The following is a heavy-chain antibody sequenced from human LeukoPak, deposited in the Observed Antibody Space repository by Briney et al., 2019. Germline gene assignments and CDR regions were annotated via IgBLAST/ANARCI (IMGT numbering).Heavy chain of an antibody. V-gene: IGHV3-7*04. CDR2: IKQDGSEK. J-gene: IGHJ4*02. Sequence: GGSLGLSCAASGFTFSTYWMSWVRQAPGKGLEWVANIKQDGSEKYYVDSVKGRFTISRDNAKNSVYLQMNSLRGEDTAVYYCARGHYYFDYWGQGTLVTVSS. CDR1: GFTFSTYW. CDR3: ARGHYYFDY.